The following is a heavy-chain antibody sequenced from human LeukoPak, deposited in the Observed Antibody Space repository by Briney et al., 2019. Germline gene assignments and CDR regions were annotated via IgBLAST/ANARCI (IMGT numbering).Heavy chain of an antibody. J-gene: IGHJ3*01. V-gene: IGHV3-9*01. CDR1: GFTFNDHA. CDR2: LNWSGDNV. D-gene: IGHD3-22*01. Sequence: GGSLRLSCAASGFTFNDHAMYRVRQAPGKGLEWGSGLNWSGDNVVYADSVKGRFTISRDDAKNSLFLQMNSLRAEDTALYYCARASYYYDTTGLGAVDLWGQGTMVTVSS. CDR3: ARASYYYDTTGLGAVDL.